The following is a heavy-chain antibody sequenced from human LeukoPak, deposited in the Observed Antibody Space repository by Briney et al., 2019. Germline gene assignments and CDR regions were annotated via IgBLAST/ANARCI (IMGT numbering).Heavy chain of an antibody. CDR2: IKEDGSQK. CDR3: ARGLNTSPGVDY. Sequence: GGSLRLSCAASGFTFSNYWMNWARQAPGKGLEWVANIKEDGSQKYYVESVKGRFTVSRDNAKNSVYLQMSSLRDEDTAVYYCARGLNTSPGVDYWGQGTLVTVSS. D-gene: IGHD3-16*01. CDR1: GFTFSNYW. V-gene: IGHV3-7*01. J-gene: IGHJ4*02.